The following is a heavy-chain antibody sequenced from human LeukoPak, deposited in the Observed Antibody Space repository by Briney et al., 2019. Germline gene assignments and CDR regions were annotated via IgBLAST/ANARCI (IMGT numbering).Heavy chain of an antibody. CDR3: AKDVGYCSSTTCYKPFDY. D-gene: IGHD2-2*02. Sequence: GGSLRLSCAASGFTFSNYAMSWVRQAPGKGLEWVSAFSGSGGSTYYADSVKGRFTLSRDNSKNTLYLQMNSLRAEDTAVYYCAKDVGYCSSTTCYKPFDYWGQGTLVTVSS. V-gene: IGHV3-23*01. CDR2: FSGSGGST. J-gene: IGHJ4*02. CDR1: GFTFSNYA.